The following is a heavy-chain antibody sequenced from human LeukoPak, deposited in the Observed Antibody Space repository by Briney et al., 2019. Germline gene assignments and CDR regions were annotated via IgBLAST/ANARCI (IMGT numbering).Heavy chain of an antibody. CDR3: ARESVDTAMTFDY. Sequence: SVKVSCKASGGTFSSYAISWVRQAPGQGLEWMGGIIPIFGTANYAQKFQGRVTITTDESTSTAYMELSSLRSEDTAVYYCARESVDTAMTFDYWGQGTLVTVSS. CDR2: IIPIFGTA. CDR1: GGTFSSYA. V-gene: IGHV1-69*05. D-gene: IGHD5-18*01. J-gene: IGHJ4*02.